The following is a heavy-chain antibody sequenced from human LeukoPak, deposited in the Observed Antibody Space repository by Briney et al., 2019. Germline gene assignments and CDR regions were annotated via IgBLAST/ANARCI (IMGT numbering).Heavy chain of an antibody. J-gene: IGHJ6*03. CDR1: GGSISSFY. Sequence: PSETLSLTCVVSGGSISSFYWIWIRQPPGKGLEWIGYIYDSGSTNYNPSLKSRVSMSVDTSKNQFSLKLTSVTAADTAVYYCARDFYGDYGYYYYMDVWGKGTTVTISS. V-gene: IGHV4-59*01. D-gene: IGHD4-17*01. CDR2: IYDSGST. CDR3: ARDFYGDYGYYYYMDV.